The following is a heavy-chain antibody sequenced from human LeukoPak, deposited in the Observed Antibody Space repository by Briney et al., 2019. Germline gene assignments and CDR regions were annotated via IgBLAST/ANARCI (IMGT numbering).Heavy chain of an antibody. D-gene: IGHD3-10*01. V-gene: IGHV3-48*02. CDR2: ITTSGSSI. CDR1: GFTLSSYS. CDR3: ARVRGGYYFDY. J-gene: IGHJ4*02. Sequence: PGGSLRLPCAASGFTLSSYSMAWVRQAPGKGLEWVSYITTSGSSIYYVDSVKGRFTISRDNAKNSLYLQMNSLRDDDTAMYYCARVRGGYYFDYWGQGTLVTVSS.